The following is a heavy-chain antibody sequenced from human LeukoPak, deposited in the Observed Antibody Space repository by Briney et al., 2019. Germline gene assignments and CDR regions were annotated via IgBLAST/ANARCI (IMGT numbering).Heavy chain of an antibody. CDR1: GFTFNSNS. D-gene: IGHD3-3*01. V-gene: IGHV3-48*02. J-gene: IGHJ4*02. Sequence: GSLRLSWAASGFTFNSNSMNWVRQAPGKGLEWVSYISSSSDTIYYADSVKGRFTISRDNAKNSLYLQMNSLRDEDTAVYYCAREAIFGVVRQYFFDCWGQGTLVTVSS. CDR2: ISSSSDTI. CDR3: AREAIFGVVRQYFFDC.